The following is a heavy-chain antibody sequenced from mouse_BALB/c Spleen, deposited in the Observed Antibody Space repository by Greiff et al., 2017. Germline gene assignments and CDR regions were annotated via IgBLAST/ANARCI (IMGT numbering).Heavy chain of an antibody. CDR2: ISSGSSTI. CDR3: ASYYYGRGFDY. D-gene: IGHD1-1*01. Sequence: EVKLVESGGGLVQPGGSRKLSCAASGFTFSSFGMHWVRQAPEKGLEWVAYISSGSSTIYYADTVKGRFTISRDNPKNTLFLQMTSLRSEDTAMYYCASYYYGRGFDYWGQGTTLTVSS. J-gene: IGHJ2*01. V-gene: IGHV5-17*02. CDR1: GFTFSSFG.